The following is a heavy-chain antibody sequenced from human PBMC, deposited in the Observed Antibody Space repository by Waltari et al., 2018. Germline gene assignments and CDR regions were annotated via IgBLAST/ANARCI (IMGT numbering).Heavy chain of an antibody. D-gene: IGHD1-26*01. Sequence: QVHLQQWGAGLLKPSETLSLTCAVHGGPFSGYYRPWLRQPPGKGPEWIGEINRGGNINLNPSLKSRVIMSVDTSKNQVFLKLTSVTAADTAVYYCARAEQGGSAVGPDFQHWGQGTLVTVSS. V-gene: IGHV4-34*01. CDR2: INRGGNI. J-gene: IGHJ1*01. CDR3: ARAEQGGSAVGPDFQH. CDR1: GGPFSGYY.